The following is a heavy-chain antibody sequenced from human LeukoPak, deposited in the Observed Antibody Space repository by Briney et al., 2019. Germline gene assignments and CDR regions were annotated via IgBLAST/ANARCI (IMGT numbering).Heavy chain of an antibody. CDR3: AKDVFPYYYDSSGYGAFDI. J-gene: IGHJ3*02. CDR1: GFTFSSYA. CDR2: ISGSGGST. V-gene: IGHV3-23*01. D-gene: IGHD3-22*01. Sequence: PGGSLRLSCAASGFTFSSYAMSWVRQAPGKGLEWVSAISGSGGSTYYADSVKGRFTISRDNSKNTLYLQMNSLRAEDTAVSYCAKDVFPYYYDSSGYGAFDIWGQGTMVTVSS.